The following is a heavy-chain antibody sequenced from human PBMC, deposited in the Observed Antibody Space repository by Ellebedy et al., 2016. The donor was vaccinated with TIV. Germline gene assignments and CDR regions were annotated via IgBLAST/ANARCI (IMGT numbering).Heavy chain of an antibody. D-gene: IGHD2-2*01. J-gene: IGHJ4*02. V-gene: IGHV3-73*01. CDR3: SRQTDSCHDF. CDR1: GFTFSDSH. Sequence: GGSLRLXXAASGFTFSDSHMHWVRQASGKGLEWVGHIRNKADSYATAYGASVNGRFTISRDDSKNIAFLQMNRVETEDTAVYYCSRQTDSCHDFWGQGILVTVSS. CDR2: IRNKADSYAT.